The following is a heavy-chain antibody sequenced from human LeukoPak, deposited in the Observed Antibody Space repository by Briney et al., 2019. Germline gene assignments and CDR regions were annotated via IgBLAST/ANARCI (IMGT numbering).Heavy chain of an antibody. CDR1: GYTFTSYG. Sequence: EASVKVSCKASGYTFTSYGISWVRQAPGQGLEWMGWISAYNGNTNYAQKLQGRVTMTTDTSTSTAYMELRSLRSDDTAVYYCARDRRTYYYGSGSSPTFDYWGQGTLVTVSS. J-gene: IGHJ4*02. V-gene: IGHV1-18*01. CDR2: ISAYNGNT. D-gene: IGHD3-10*01. CDR3: ARDRRTYYYGSGSSPTFDY.